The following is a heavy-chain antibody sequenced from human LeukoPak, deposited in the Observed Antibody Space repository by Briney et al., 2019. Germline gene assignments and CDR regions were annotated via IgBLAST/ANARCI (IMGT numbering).Heavy chain of an antibody. CDR2: ISYDGSNK. D-gene: IGHD5-24*01. CDR3: AKDLIFGRDGYKGDFDY. V-gene: IGHV3-30*18. J-gene: IGHJ4*02. Sequence: GGSLRLSCAASGFTFSSYGMHWVRQAPGKGLEWVAVISYDGSNKYYADSVKGRFTISRDNSKNTLYLQMNSLRVEDTAVYYCAKDLIFGRDGYKGDFDYWGQGTLVTVSS. CDR1: GFTFSSYG.